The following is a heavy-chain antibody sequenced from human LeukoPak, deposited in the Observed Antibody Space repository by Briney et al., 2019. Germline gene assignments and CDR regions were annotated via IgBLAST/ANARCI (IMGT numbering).Heavy chain of an antibody. D-gene: IGHD1-14*01. CDR2: IDHTGST. Sequence: SETLSLTCTVSDDSITIYYWTWIRQPPGKGLEWIGYIDHTGSTNYNPSLNSRVTISRDTSKNQFSLTLSYLTAADTAVYYCARDRTGWASDYWGQGILVTVSS. CDR1: DDSITIYY. V-gene: IGHV4-59*12. CDR3: ARDRTGWASDY. J-gene: IGHJ4*02.